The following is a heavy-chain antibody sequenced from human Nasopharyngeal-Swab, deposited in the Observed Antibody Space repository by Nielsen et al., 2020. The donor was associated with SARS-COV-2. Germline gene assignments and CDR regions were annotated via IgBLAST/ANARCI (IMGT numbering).Heavy chain of an antibody. CDR2: IYYSGST. CDR3: ATASGYSYGLDFDY. D-gene: IGHD5-18*01. J-gene: IGHJ4*02. V-gene: IGHV4-39*01. Sequence: WIRQPPGKGLEWIGSIYYSGSTYYNPSLKSRVTISVDASKNQFSLKLSSVTAADTAVYYCATASGYSYGLDFDYWGQGTLVTVSS.